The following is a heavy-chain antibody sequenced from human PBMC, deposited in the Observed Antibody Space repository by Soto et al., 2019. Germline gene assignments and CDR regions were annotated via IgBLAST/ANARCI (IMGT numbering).Heavy chain of an antibody. CDR3: ASKFGPRSWWFWFDP. CDR2: IYHSGST. CDR1: GGSISSSNW. V-gene: IGHV4-4*02. D-gene: IGHD2-15*01. J-gene: IGHJ5*02. Sequence: QVQLQESGPGLVKPSGTLSLTCAVSGGSISSSNWWSWVRQPPGKGLEWIGEIYHSGSTNYNPSLKIRVTISVDKSKNQFYLKLSSVTAADTAVYYCASKFGPRSWWFWFDPWGQGTLVTVSS.